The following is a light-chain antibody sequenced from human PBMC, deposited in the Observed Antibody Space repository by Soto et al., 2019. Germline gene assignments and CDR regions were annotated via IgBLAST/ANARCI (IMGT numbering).Light chain of an antibody. CDR2: AAS. CDR3: QQLNSYLALT. Sequence: DIQLTQSPSFLSASVGDRVTITCRASQGISSYLAWYQRKPGKAPKLLIYAASTLQSGVPSRFSGSGSGTEFTLTISSLQPEDFATYYCQQLNSYLALTFGGGTKVEIK. CDR1: QGISSY. V-gene: IGKV1-9*01. J-gene: IGKJ4*01.